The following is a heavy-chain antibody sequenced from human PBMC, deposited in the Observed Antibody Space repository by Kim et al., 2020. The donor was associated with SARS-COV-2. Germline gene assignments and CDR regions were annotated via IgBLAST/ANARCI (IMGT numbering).Heavy chain of an antibody. J-gene: IGHJ4*02. V-gene: IGHV3-15*01. CDR2: IKSQSDGGTA. CDR1: GIPFSNAW. D-gene: IGHD2-2*01. Sequence: GGSLRLSCVVSGIPFSNAWFNWVRQSPGKGLEWVGRIKSQSDGGTADLAAPVKGRFAISRDVSKNTLYLLMNSLRTDDSAVYYCTTVSMRWGQGTLVTVS. CDR3: TTVSMR.